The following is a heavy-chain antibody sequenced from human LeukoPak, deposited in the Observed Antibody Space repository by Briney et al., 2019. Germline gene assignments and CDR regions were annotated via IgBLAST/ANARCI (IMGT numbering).Heavy chain of an antibody. Sequence: PGRSLRLSCAASGFTFSGYGMHWVRQAPGKGLEWVAVIWYDGSNKYYADSVKGRFTISRDNSKNTLYLQMNSLRAEDTAVYYCAKDGAPRIAVAGSPDYWGQGTLVTVSS. CDR2: IWYDGSNK. D-gene: IGHD6-19*01. J-gene: IGHJ4*02. V-gene: IGHV3-33*06. CDR3: AKDGAPRIAVAGSPDY. CDR1: GFTFSGYG.